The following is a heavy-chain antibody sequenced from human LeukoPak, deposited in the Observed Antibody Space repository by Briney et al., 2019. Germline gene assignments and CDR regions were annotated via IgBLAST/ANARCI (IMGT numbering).Heavy chain of an antibody. V-gene: IGHV1-3*01. CDR1: GYTFTNYA. D-gene: IGHD3-10*01. CDR2: INAGNGDT. CDR3: ARDRNPRRYGSGSYYYMDV. J-gene: IGHJ6*03. Sequence: ASVKVSCKASGYTFTNYAIHWVRQAPGQRLGWMGWINAGNGDTKYSQKFQGRVTMTRDTSTSTVYMELSSLRSEDTAVYYCARDRNPRRYGSGSYYYMDVWGKGTTVTVSS.